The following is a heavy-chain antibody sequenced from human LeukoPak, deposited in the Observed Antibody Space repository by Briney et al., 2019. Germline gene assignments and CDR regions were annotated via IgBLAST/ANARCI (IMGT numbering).Heavy chain of an antibody. J-gene: IGHJ4*02. CDR1: GGSISSSSYF. D-gene: IGHD3-22*01. Sequence: PSETLSLTCIVSGGSISSSSYFWGWIRPPPGKGLEWIGTIYYSGSTYYNPSLKSRVTISVDTSKNQFSLNLSSVTAADTAVYYCARQYYDSSGYYPFDYWGQGTLVTVSS. V-gene: IGHV4-39*01. CDR3: ARQYYDSSGYYPFDY. CDR2: IYYSGST.